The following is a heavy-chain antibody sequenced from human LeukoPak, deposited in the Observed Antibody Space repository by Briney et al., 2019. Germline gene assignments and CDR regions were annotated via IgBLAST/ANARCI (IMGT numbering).Heavy chain of an antibody. CDR1: GFTFSSYA. CDR3: AKAVKTYYYDSSGYYY. D-gene: IGHD3-22*01. CDR2: ISGSGGST. Sequence: GGSLRLSCAASGFTFSSYAMSRVRQAPGKGLEWVSAISGSGGSTYYADSVKGRFTISRDNSKNTLYLQMNSLRAEDTAVYYCAKAVKTYYYDSSGYYYWGQGTLVAVSS. V-gene: IGHV3-23*01. J-gene: IGHJ4*02.